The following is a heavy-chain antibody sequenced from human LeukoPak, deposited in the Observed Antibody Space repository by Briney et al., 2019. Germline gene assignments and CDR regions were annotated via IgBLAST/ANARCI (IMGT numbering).Heavy chain of an antibody. Sequence: SETLSLTCTVSGVSISSSSYYWGWIRQPPGKGLEWIGSIYYSGRTYYNPSLKSRVTISVDTSKNQFSLKLSSVTAADTAVYYCARLGGTWDYWGQGTLVTVSS. CDR1: GVSISSSSYY. CDR3: ARLGGTWDY. CDR2: IYYSGRT. D-gene: IGHD1-1*01. J-gene: IGHJ4*02. V-gene: IGHV4-39*01.